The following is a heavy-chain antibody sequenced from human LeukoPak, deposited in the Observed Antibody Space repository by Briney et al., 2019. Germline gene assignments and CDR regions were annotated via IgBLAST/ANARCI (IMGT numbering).Heavy chain of an antibody. J-gene: IGHJ3*02. V-gene: IGHV3-33*01. D-gene: IGHD5/OR15-5a*01. Sequence: PGRSLRLSCAASGFTFSSYGMHWVRQAPGKGLEWVAVIWYDGSNKYYADSVKGRFTISGDNSKNTLYLQMNSLRAEDTAVYYCARDDSTNAFDIWGEERIVTVSS. CDR3: ARDDSTNAFDI. CDR1: GFTFSSYG. CDR2: IWYDGSNK.